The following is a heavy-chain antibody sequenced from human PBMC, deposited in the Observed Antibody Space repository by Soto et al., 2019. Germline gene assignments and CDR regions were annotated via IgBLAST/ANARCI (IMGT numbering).Heavy chain of an antibody. CDR3: AREMAGLGGEYDY. CDR1: GYTFTKYG. Sequence: QVQLVQSGAEVKNPGASVKVSCKTSGYTFTKYGVGWVRQAPGQGLEWMGWISGSSGNANYAEKVQGRTTLSTDTSPSTAYIELRSLRSDDTGVYYCAREMAGLGGEYDYWGQGTLVTVSS. CDR2: ISGSSGNA. V-gene: IGHV1-18*01. J-gene: IGHJ4*02. D-gene: IGHD3-16*01.